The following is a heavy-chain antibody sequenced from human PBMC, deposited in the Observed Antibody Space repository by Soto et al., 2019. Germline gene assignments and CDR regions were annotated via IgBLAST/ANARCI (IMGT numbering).Heavy chain of an antibody. Sequence: QVQLVQSGAEVKKPGSSVKVSCKASGGTFSRYTISWVRQAPGQGLEWMGRIIPTLDIPNYAQNLQGRVTITAEKTTSTAYMELSSLRSDDTAVYYGASHFTGVLVRGASPPGGDNYGWDVWGQGTTVTVSS. V-gene: IGHV1-69*02. D-gene: IGHD2-8*02. J-gene: IGHJ6*02. CDR2: IIPTLDIP. CDR1: GGTFSRYT. CDR3: ASHFTGVLVRGASPPGGDNYGWDV.